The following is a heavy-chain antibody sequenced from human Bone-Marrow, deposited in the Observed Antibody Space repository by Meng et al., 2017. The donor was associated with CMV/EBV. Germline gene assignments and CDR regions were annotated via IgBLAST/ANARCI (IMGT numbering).Heavy chain of an antibody. CDR1: GGTFSSYA. D-gene: IGHD1-26*01. CDR2: ISAYNGNT. V-gene: IGHV1-18*01. J-gene: IGHJ3*02. CDR3: ARDKWELLDFDAFDI. Sequence: ASVKVSCKASGGTFSSYAISWVRQAPGQGLEWMGWISAYNGNTNYTQKLQGRVTMTTDTSTSTAYMELRSLRSDDTAVYYCARDKWELLDFDAFDIWGQGTMVTVSS.